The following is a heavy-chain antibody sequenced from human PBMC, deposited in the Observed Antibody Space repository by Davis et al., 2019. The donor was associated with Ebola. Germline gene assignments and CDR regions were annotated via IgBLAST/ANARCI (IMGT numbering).Heavy chain of an antibody. D-gene: IGHD5-18*01. CDR3: GRCEENPDTTMVSCFDY. CDR1: GYTFTTYA. Sequence: AASVKVSCKASGYTFTTYAMNWVRQAPGQGLEWMGWINTNTGNPTYAQGFTGQFVFSLDTSVSTAYLQITSLKAEDTAVYYCGRCEENPDTTMVSCFDYWGQGTLVTVSS. V-gene: IGHV7-4-1*02. J-gene: IGHJ4*02. CDR2: INTNTGNP.